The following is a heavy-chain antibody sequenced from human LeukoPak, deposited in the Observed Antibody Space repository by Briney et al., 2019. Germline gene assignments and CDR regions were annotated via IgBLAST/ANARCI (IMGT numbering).Heavy chain of an antibody. CDR1: GYTFTGYY. CDR3: ARGRDYDFWSGYYTNHHFDY. V-gene: IGHV1-8*02. J-gene: IGHJ4*02. D-gene: IGHD3-3*01. CDR2: INPNSGNT. Sequence: ASVKVSCKASGYTFTGYYMHWVRQAPGQGLEWMGWINPNSGNTGYAQKFQGRVTMTRNTSISTAYMELSSLRSEDTAVYYCARGRDYDFWSGYYTNHHFDYWGQGTLVTVSS.